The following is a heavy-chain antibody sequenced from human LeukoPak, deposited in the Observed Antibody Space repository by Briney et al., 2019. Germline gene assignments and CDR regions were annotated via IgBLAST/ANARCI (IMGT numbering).Heavy chain of an antibody. CDR2: MYHSGDT. J-gene: IGHJ4*02. CDR3: ARWYSSSGYFDY. D-gene: IGHD6-13*01. Sequence: PSETLSLTCAVSGYSIGRSYYWGWIRQPPGKGLEWIGSMYHSGDTYYNPSLKGRVTISVDTSKNQFSLKLTSVTAADTAVYYCARWYSSSGYFDYWGQGTLVTVSS. CDR1: GYSIGRSYY. V-gene: IGHV4-38-2*01.